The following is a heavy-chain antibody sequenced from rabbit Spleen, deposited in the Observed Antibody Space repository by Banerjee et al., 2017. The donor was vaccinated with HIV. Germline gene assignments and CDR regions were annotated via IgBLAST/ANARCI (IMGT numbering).Heavy chain of an antibody. D-gene: IGHD8-1*01. Sequence: QSLEESGGGLVKPGASLTLTCKASGFSFSGSSYMCWVRQAPGKGLEWIGCIDTGSSGFTYFASWAKGRFTISKTSSTTVTLHMTSLTAADTATYFCARDSGSSFSSYGMDLWGPGTLVTVS. V-gene: IGHV1S40*01. CDR1: GFSFSGSSY. CDR3: ARDSGSSFSSYGMDL. J-gene: IGHJ6*01. CDR2: IDTGSSGFT.